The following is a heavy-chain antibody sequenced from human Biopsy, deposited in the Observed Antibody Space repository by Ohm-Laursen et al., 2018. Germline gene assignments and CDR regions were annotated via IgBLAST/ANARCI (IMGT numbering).Heavy chain of an antibody. Sequence: GTLSLTCTVSGGSISSDYWSWIRQTPGKGLEWIGYIYYSGSTNYNPSLKSRVTISVDTSKNQFSLRLNSVTAADTAVYYCARATNSTGWPYYYFYGMDVWGQGTMVTVSS. D-gene: IGHD2/OR15-2a*01. J-gene: IGHJ6*02. V-gene: IGHV4-59*01. CDR3: ARATNSTGWPYYYFYGMDV. CDR2: IYYSGST. CDR1: GGSISSDY.